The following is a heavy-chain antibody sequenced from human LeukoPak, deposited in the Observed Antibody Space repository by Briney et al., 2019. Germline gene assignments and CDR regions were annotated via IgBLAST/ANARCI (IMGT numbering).Heavy chain of an antibody. CDR1: GYTFTSYD. CDR3: ARGLYYYDNSGYYYDGDY. D-gene: IGHD3-22*01. Sequence: ASVKVSCKASGYTFTSYDINWVRQATGQGLEWMGWMNPNSGNTGYAQNFQGRVTVTRNTSISTAYMELSSLASEDTAVYYCARGLYYYDNSGYYYDGDYWGQGTLVTVSS. V-gene: IGHV1-8*01. J-gene: IGHJ4*02. CDR2: MNPNSGNT.